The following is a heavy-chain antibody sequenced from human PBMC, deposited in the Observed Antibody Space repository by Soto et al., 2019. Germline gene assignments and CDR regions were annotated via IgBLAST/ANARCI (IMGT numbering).Heavy chain of an antibody. V-gene: IGHV1-8*01. CDR3: ARGFQYAYYYYMDV. D-gene: IGHD2-8*01. J-gene: IGHJ6*03. Sequence: ASVKVSCKASGYTFTSYDINWVRQATGQGLEWMGWMNPNSGNTGYAQKFQGRVTMTRNTSISTAYMELSSLRSEDTAVYYCARGFQYAYYYYMDVWGKGTTVTVSS. CDR2: MNPNSGNT. CDR1: GYTFTSYD.